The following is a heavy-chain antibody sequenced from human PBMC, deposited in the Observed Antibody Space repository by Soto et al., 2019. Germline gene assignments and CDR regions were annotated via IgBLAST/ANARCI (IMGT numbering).Heavy chain of an antibody. J-gene: IGHJ6*02. D-gene: IGHD2-2*01. CDR1: GFTFSSYW. CDR2: IKQDGSEK. V-gene: IGHV3-7*01. CDR3: ARDPHCSSTSCYYRRDYYYYYGMDV. Sequence: GGSLRLPCAASGFTFSSYWMSWVRQAPGKGMEWVANIKQDGSEKYYVDSVKGRFTISRDNAKNSLYLQMNSLRAEDTAVYYCARDPHCSSTSCYYRRDYYYYYGMDVWGQGTTVTVSS.